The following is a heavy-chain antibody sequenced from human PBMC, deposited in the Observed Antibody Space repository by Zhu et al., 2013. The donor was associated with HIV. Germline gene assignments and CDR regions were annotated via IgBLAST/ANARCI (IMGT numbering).Heavy chain of an antibody. J-gene: IGHJ4*02. D-gene: IGHD6-19*01. V-gene: IGHV1-3*01. Sequence: QVQLVQSGAEVKKPGASVKVSCKASGYTFTTYAIHWVRQAPGQRLEWMGWINAGNGNTKYSQNFQDRVTITRDTSASTAYMELSSLISEDTAVYYCARGSTSSGWPFDYWGQGTLVTVSS. CDR1: GYTFTTYA. CDR3: ARGSTSSGWPFDY. CDR2: INAGNGNT.